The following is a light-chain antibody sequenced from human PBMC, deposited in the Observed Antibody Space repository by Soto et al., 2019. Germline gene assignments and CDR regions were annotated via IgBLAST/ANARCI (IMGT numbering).Light chain of an antibody. Sequence: QLVLTQPPSASGTPGQRVTISCSGSSSNIVSNTVNWYQQLPGTAPKLLIYSNDQRPSGVPDRFSGSKSGTSASLAISGLQSEDEADYYCAAWDDSLNGVVFGGGTKVTVL. CDR3: AAWDDSLNGVV. CDR2: SND. V-gene: IGLV1-44*01. J-gene: IGLJ2*01. CDR1: SSNIVSNT.